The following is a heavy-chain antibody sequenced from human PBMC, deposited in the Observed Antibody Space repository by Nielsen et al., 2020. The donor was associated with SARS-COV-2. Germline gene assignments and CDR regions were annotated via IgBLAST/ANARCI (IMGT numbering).Heavy chain of an antibody. Sequence: ASVKVSCKASGYTFTSYGISWVRQAPGQGLGWMGWISAYNGNTNYAQKFQGRVTITADKSTSTAYMELSSLRSEDTAVYYCARRYSSSWYPFDYWGQGTLVTVSS. J-gene: IGHJ4*02. CDR1: GYTFTSYG. D-gene: IGHD6-13*01. V-gene: IGHV1-18*01. CDR2: ISAYNGNT. CDR3: ARRYSSSWYPFDY.